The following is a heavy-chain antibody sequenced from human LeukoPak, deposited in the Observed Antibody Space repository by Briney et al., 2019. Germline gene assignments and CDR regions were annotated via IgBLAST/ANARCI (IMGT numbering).Heavy chain of an antibody. Sequence: GESLQISCKGSGSNFTNYWIGWVRQLPGKGLEWMGIIYPGDSDTRYSPSFQGQVTISADKSISTAYLQWSSLKASDTAMYYCARPRQSDSSGYYWWGQGSLVTVSS. J-gene: IGHJ4*02. V-gene: IGHV5-51*01. CDR2: IYPGDSDT. D-gene: IGHD3-22*01. CDR1: GSNFTNYW. CDR3: ARPRQSDSSGYYW.